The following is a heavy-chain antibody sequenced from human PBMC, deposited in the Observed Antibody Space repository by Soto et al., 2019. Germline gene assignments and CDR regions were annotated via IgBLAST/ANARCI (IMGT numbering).Heavy chain of an antibody. CDR3: ARVMGSGTVCVFDY. J-gene: IGHJ4*02. V-gene: IGHV2-5*02. CDR2: IYWDNYK. CDR1: GFSLSSSGVG. D-gene: IGHD6-13*01. Sequence: QITLKESGPTLVKPTQTLTLTCTFSGFSLSSSGVGVGWIRQPPGKALEWLAVIYWDNYKQYSPSLKNRFTITKDTYKNQVVLTMNNMEPVDTGTYYCARVMGSGTVCVFDYWGQGTLVTVSS.